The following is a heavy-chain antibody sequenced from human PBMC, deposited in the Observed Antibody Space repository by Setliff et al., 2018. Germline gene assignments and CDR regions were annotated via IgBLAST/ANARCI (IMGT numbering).Heavy chain of an antibody. D-gene: IGHD3-10*01. CDR2: ISGSAQTT. CDR1: GFTFSSYA. CDR3: AKGGGGAPDY. V-gene: IGHV3-23*01. J-gene: IGHJ4*02. Sequence: PGGSLRLSCAASGFTFSSYAITWVRQAPGKGLEWVSMISGSAQTTYYADPVKGRFTISRDNSKNTLYLQMNSLRAEDTAVYYCAKGGGGAPDYWGQGTLVTVSS.